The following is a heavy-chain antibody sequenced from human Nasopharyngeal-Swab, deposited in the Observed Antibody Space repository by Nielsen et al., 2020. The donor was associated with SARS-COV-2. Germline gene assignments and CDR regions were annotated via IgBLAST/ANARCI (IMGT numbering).Heavy chain of an antibody. D-gene: IGHD3-3*01. J-gene: IGHJ6*02. V-gene: IGHV3-48*02. CDR3: ARGATILGGHASRMDV. Sequence: GASLKISCAASGFTFSNSGMNWVRQAPGKGLEWVSYISSSSSTIYYADSVKGRFTISRDNAKNSLYLQMNSLRDEDTAVYYCARGATILGGHASRMDVWGQGTTVTVSS. CDR2: ISSSSSTI. CDR1: GFTFSNSG.